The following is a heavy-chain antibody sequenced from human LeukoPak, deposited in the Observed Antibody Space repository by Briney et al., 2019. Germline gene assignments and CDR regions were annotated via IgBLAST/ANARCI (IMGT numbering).Heavy chain of an antibody. CDR3: ARGPPAKPGTGYYYGMDV. V-gene: IGHV4-39*07. J-gene: IGHJ6*02. D-gene: IGHD2-2*01. CDR1: GGSISSGDYY. CDR2: INHSGST. Sequence: TSETLSLTCTVSGGSISSGDYYWSWIRQPPGKGLEWIGEINHSGSTNYNPSLKSRVTISVDMSKNQFSLKLSSVTAADTAVYYCARGPPAKPGTGYYYGMDVWGQGTTVTVSS.